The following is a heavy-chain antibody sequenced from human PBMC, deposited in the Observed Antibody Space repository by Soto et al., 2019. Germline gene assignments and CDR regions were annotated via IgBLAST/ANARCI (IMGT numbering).Heavy chain of an antibody. CDR2: IGGSGGDT. J-gene: IGHJ4*02. D-gene: IGHD3-3*01. CDR3: ARRTWRGRADY. Sequence: EVQLLASGGGLAQPGGSLRLSCAASGFPFSSYAMSWVRQAPGKGMEWVSGIGGSGGDTYYADSVKGRFTVSRDNAENTLYLQLNSLRVEDMATYYCARRTWRGRADYWGQGILVTVSS. CDR1: GFPFSSYA. V-gene: IGHV3-23*01.